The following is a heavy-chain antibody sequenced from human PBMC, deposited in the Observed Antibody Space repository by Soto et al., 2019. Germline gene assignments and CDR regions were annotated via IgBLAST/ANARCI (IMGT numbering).Heavy chain of an antibody. D-gene: IGHD6-19*01. J-gene: IGHJ3*02. V-gene: IGHV4-59*01. Sequence: QVQLQESGPGLVKPSETLSLTCTVSGGSISSYYWSWIRQPPRKGLEWIGYIYYSGSTNYNPSLKSRVTISLDTSKNQYSLKLSSVTAADTAVYYCARQQWLVLNAFDIWGQGTMVTVSS. CDR1: GGSISSYY. CDR3: ARQQWLVLNAFDI. CDR2: IYYSGST.